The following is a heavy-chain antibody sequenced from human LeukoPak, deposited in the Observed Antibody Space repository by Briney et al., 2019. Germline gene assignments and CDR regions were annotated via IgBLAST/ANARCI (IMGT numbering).Heavy chain of an antibody. V-gene: IGHV1-18*01. Sequence: ASVKVSCKASGYTFTSYGISWVRQAPGQGLEWMGWISAYNGNTNYAQRLQGRVTMTTDTSTSTAYMELRSLRSDDTAVYYCARVVSDDSSGYYFGNYGMDVWGQGTTVTVSS. CDR1: GYTFTSYG. CDR3: ARVVSDDSSGYYFGNYGMDV. D-gene: IGHD3-22*01. J-gene: IGHJ6*02. CDR2: ISAYNGNT.